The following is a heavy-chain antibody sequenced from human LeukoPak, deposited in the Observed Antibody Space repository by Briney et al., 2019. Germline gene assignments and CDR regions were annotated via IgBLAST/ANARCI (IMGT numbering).Heavy chain of an antibody. CDR1: GGSFSGYY. CDR3: ARAQDTAMAAEWYFDL. J-gene: IGHJ2*01. CDR2: INHSGST. Sequence: SETLSLTCAVYGGSFSGYYWSWIRQPPGKGLEWIGEINHSGSTYYNPSLKSRVTISVDRSKNQFSLKLSSVTAADTAVYYCARAQDTAMAAEWYFDLWGRGTLVTVSS. V-gene: IGHV4-34*01. D-gene: IGHD5-18*01.